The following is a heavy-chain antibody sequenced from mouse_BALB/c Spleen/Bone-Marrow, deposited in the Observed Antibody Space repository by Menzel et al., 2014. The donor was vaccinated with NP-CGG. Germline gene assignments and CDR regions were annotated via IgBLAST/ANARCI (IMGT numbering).Heavy chain of an antibody. CDR1: RYTFTSYV. CDR3: AREVVATDYFDY. Sequence: VQLKESGPELVKPGASVKMSCKASRYTFTSYVLHWARQKPGRGLEWIGFMNPFNDGTKYNEKFKGKATLTSDKSSSTAYMELSSLTSEDSAVYYCAREVVATDYFDYWGQGTTLTVSS. V-gene: IGHV1-14*01. D-gene: IGHD1-1*01. J-gene: IGHJ2*01. CDR2: MNPFNDGT.